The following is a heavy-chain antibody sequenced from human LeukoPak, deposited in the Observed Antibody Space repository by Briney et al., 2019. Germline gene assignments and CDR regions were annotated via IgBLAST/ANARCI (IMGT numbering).Heavy chain of an antibody. CDR1: GGTFSSYA. Sequence: SVKVSCKASGGTFSSYAISWVRQAPGQGIEWMGGVIPILGTANYAQKFQGIVTITGDESTSTAYMELSILRSEDTAVYYCARVRGGSQDYYYYYMDVWGKGTTVTASS. CDR3: ARVRGGSQDYYYYYMDV. D-gene: IGHD2-15*01. J-gene: IGHJ6*03. CDR2: VIPILGTA. V-gene: IGHV1-69*13.